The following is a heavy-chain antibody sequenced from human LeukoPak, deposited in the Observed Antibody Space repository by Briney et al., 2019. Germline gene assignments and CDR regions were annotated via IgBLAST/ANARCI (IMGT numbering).Heavy chain of an antibody. Sequence: PGRSLRLSCAASGFTFANYATHWVRQAPGKGLEWVAVTSPDEGLKFYGDSVKGRFTISRDNAKNSLYLQMNSLRAEDTAVYYCAELGITMIGGVWGKGTTVTISS. J-gene: IGHJ6*04. CDR3: AELGITMIGGV. CDR2: TSPDEGLK. V-gene: IGHV3-30*04. CDR1: GFTFANYA. D-gene: IGHD3-10*02.